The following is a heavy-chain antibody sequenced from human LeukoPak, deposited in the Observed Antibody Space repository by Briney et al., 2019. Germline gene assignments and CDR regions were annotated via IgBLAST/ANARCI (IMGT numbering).Heavy chain of an antibody. CDR2: IYYSGST. CDR1: GGSISSYY. D-gene: IGHD1-26*01. CDR3: ARESGIVGAYSGNWFDP. J-gene: IGHJ5*02. Sequence: NPSETLSLACTVSGGSISSYYWSWLRQPPGKGLEWIGYIYYSGSTNYNPSLKSRVTISVDTSKNQFSLKLSSVTAADTAVYYCARESGIVGAYSGNWFDPWGQGTLVTVSS. V-gene: IGHV4-59*01.